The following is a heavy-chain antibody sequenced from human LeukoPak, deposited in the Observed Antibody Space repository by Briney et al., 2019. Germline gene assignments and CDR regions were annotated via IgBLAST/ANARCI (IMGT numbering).Heavy chain of an antibody. V-gene: IGHV4-4*09. CDR2: ISTSGST. Sequence: SETLSLTCTISRGSISTYYWSWIRQPPGKGLERIGYISTSGSTNYNPSLKSRVTISVDTSKNQFSLNLSSVTAADTAVYYCARRRTTGTTGYFDSWGQGTLVTVSS. CDR1: RGSISTYY. J-gene: IGHJ4*02. D-gene: IGHD1-1*01. CDR3: ARRRTTGTTGYFDS.